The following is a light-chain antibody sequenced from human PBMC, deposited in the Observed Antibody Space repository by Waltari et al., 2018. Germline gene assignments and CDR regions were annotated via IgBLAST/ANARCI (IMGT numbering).Light chain of an antibody. CDR2: GAS. CDR3: QHYVSLPAT. CDR1: QSVSRT. V-gene: IGKV3-20*01. J-gene: IGKJ1*01. Sequence: EIVLTQSPGTLFLSPGEGATLSCRASQSVSRTLAWYQQKPGQAPRHLIYGASSRATGIPDRFSGSGSGTDFSLTISRLEPDDSAVYFCQHYVSLPATFGQGTKVEIK.